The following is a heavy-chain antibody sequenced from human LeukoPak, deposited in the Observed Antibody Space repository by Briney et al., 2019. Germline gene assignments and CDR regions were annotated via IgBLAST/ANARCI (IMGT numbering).Heavy chain of an antibody. CDR2: ISGGSRTI. V-gene: IGHV3-11*01. CDR3: ARAGQSDY. J-gene: IGHJ4*02. Sequence: PGGSLRLSCAASGFTSSDYYMNWIRQAPGKGLEWVSSISGGSRTINYADSVKGRFTTSRDNAKNSLFLQVNSLRAEDTAVYYCARAGQSDYWGQGTLVTVSS. CDR1: GFTSSDYY.